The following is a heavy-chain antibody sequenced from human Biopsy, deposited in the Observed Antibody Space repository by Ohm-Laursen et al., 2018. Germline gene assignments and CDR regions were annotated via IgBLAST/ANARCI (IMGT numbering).Heavy chain of an antibody. CDR3: ARDRMTDVFGGPTRTDVFDS. Sequence: ASVKVSCKASGYTFNDYYIHWVRQSPGQGLEWMGWVNPNSGATSSAEKFRGRVTLTRDTSISAVYIELRRLKSDDAAVYFCARDRMTDVFGGPTRTDVFDSWGQGTPVTVSS. CDR2: VNPNSGAT. D-gene: IGHD3-10*01. J-gene: IGHJ4*02. CDR1: GYTFNDYY. V-gene: IGHV1-2*02.